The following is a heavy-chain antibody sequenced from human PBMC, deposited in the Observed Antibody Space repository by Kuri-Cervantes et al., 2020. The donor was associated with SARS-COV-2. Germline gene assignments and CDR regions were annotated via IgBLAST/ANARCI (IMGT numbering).Heavy chain of an antibody. D-gene: IGHD2-15*01. Sequence: GGSLRLSCAASGFSFSNYAMTWVRQAPGKGLEWVSVINFNGRDTFYADSVKGRFTISRDNSKDTVYLQLHSLRAEDTAIYFCAKGLTATPPTRYYDSWGPGTLVTVSS. CDR1: GFSFSNYA. CDR2: INFNGRDT. V-gene: IGHV3-23*05. CDR3: AKGLTATPPTRYYDS. J-gene: IGHJ5*01.